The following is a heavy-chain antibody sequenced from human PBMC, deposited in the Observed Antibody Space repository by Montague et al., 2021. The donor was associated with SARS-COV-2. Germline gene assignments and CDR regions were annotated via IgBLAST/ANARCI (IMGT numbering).Heavy chain of an antibody. Sequence: SETLSLTCAVSGGFISSGNWWSWVRQPPGKGLEWIGEIIHSGAAXYNPSLKSRLTISMDKSKNEFSLKLNSVTAADTAMYYCARDFVAAVPDRFDSWGQGVLVTVSS. CDR3: ARDFVAAVPDRFDS. CDR1: GGFISSGNW. J-gene: IGHJ4*02. D-gene: IGHD6-19*01. V-gene: IGHV4/OR15-8*02. CDR2: IIHSGAA.